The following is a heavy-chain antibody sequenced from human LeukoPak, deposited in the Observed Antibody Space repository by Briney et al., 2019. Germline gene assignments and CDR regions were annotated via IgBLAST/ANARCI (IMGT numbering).Heavy chain of an antibody. CDR3: ARDSYGGNSGYFDY. V-gene: IGHV4-38-2*02. CDR1: GYSISSGYY. CDR2: IYHSGST. Sequence: SETLSLTCTVSGYSISSGYYWGWIRQPPGKGLEWIGSIYHSGSTYYNPSLKSRVTISVDTSKNQFSLKLSSVTAADTAVYYCARDSYGGNSGYFDYWGQGTLVTVSS. D-gene: IGHD4-23*01. J-gene: IGHJ4*02.